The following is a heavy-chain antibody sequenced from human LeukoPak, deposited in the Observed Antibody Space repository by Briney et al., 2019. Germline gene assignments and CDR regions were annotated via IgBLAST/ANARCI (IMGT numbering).Heavy chain of an antibody. CDR3: ASSFDRDSSGYDRPPGY. D-gene: IGHD3-22*01. CDR1: GFTVSSNY. J-gene: IGHJ4*02. CDR2: IYMADVTCCAAGTT. V-gene: IGHV3-53*05. Sequence: GGSLRLSCSASGFTVSSNYMSWVRQAPGKGLEGVSVIYMADVTCCAAGTTFYAEDVKGRFTISRDISKNTIYLQMNSLRGDDTAVYFCASSFDRDSSGYDRPPGYWGQGTLVTVSS.